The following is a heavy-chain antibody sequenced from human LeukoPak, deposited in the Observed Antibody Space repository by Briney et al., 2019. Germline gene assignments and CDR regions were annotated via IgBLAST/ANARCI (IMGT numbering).Heavy chain of an antibody. CDR3: ASDASYCSSTSCSLGYFDY. D-gene: IGHD2-2*01. Sequence: GGSLRLSCVASGFTFNTYWMSWVRQAPGKGLEWVAVISYDGSNKYYADSVKGRFTISRDNSKNTLYLQMNSLRAEDTAVYYCASDASYCSSTSCSLGYFDYWGQGTLVTVSS. J-gene: IGHJ4*02. CDR1: GFTFNTYW. V-gene: IGHV3-30-3*01. CDR2: ISYDGSNK.